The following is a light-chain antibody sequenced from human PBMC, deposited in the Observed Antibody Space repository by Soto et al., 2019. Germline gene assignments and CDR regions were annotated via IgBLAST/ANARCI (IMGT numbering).Light chain of an antibody. V-gene: IGKV1-9*01. Sequence: EIQLTQSPSFLSASVGDRVTITCRASQGISSYLAWYQQKQGKAPKLLIYDASTLQSGVPARFSGSGSGTEFTLTISSLEPEDFAVYYCQQYNSTPRTFGGGTKVGIK. CDR2: DAS. J-gene: IGKJ4*02. CDR1: QGISSY. CDR3: QQYNSTPRT.